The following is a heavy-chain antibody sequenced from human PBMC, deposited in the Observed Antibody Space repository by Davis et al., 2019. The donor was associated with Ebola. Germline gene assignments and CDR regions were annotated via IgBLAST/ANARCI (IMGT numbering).Heavy chain of an antibody. V-gene: IGHV3-23*01. Sequence: PGGSLRLSCAASGFTFSSYAMSWVRQAPGKGLEWVSAISGSGGSTYYADSVKGRFTISRDNSKNTLYLQMNSLRAEDTAVYYCAKLAIVVPAAIVADYYYYMDVWGKGTTVTVSS. CDR2: ISGSGGST. D-gene: IGHD2-2*01. J-gene: IGHJ6*03. CDR3: AKLAIVVPAAIVADYYYYMDV. CDR1: GFTFSSYA.